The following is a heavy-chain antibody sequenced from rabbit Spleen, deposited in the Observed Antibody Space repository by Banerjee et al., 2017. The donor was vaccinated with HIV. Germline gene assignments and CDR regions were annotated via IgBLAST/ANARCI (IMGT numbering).Heavy chain of an antibody. CDR3: ARDFNL. V-gene: IGHV1S40*01. CDR1: GFSFSSGYY. J-gene: IGHJ4*01. Sequence: QSLEESGGDLVKPGASLTLTCTASGFSFSSGYYMCWVRQAPGKGLEWIACIDAASSGSTYAASWAKGRFTISKTSSTTVDLKMTSLTAADTATYFCARDFNLWGPGTLVTVS. CDR2: IDAASSGST.